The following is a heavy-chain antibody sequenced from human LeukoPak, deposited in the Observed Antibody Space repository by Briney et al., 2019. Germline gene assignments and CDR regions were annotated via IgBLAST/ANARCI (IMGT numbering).Heavy chain of an antibody. Sequence: GGSLRLSCAASGFTFSSYAMSWVRQAPGKGPEWVSAISHSGGTTYYADSVKGRFTITRDNSKNTLYLQMNSLRAEDTAVYYCARDRAVAGNFDYWGQGTLVTVSS. CDR2: ISHSGGTT. CDR1: GFTFSSYA. D-gene: IGHD6-19*01. CDR3: ARDRAVAGNFDY. V-gene: IGHV3-23*01. J-gene: IGHJ4*02.